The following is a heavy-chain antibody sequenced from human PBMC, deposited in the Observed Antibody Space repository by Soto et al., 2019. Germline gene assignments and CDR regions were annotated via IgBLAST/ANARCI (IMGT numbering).Heavy chain of an antibody. V-gene: IGHV4-34*01. J-gene: IGHJ4*02. CDR3: ARRRYCSSTSCYSRVFDY. Sequence: SETLSLTCAVYGGSFSGYYWSWIRQPPGKGLEWIGEINHSGSTNYNPSLKSRVTISVDTSKNQFSLKLSSVTAADTAVYYCARRRYCSSTSCYSRVFDYWGQGTLVTVSS. CDR2: INHSGST. CDR1: GGSFSGYY. D-gene: IGHD2-2*02.